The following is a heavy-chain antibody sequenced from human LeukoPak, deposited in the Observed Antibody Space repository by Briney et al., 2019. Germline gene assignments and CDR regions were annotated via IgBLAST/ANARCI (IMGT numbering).Heavy chain of an antibody. CDR2: IYYSGST. CDR3: ARDRYYYGSGSYYWFDP. CDR1: GGSISSYY. J-gene: IGHJ5*02. Sequence: PSETLSLTCTVSGGSISSYYWSWIRQPPGKGLEWIGNIYYSGSTNYNPSLKSRVTISVDTSKNQFSLKLSSVTAADTAVYYCARDRYYYGSGSYYWFDPWGQGTLVTVSS. D-gene: IGHD3-10*01. V-gene: IGHV4-59*01.